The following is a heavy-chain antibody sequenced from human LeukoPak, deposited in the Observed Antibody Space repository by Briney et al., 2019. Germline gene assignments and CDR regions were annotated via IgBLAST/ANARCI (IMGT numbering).Heavy chain of an antibody. CDR2: MNPDGGSA. CDR1: GYTFTIYY. V-gene: IGHV1-46*01. J-gene: IGHJ4*02. CDR3: ARDPSYSSSHKVHYFDY. D-gene: IGHD6-13*01. Sequence: GASVKVSCKTSGYTFTIYYMHWVRQAPGQGLEWMGIMNPDGGSATYAQKFQGRFTMTRDMSTSTVYMELSSLRSEDTAVYYCARDPSYSSSHKVHYFDYWGQGALVTVSS.